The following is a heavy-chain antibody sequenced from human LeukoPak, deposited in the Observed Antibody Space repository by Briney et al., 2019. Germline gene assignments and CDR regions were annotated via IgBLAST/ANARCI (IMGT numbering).Heavy chain of an antibody. J-gene: IGHJ3*02. V-gene: IGHV4-59*12. CDR1: GGSISSYY. Sequence: KPSETLSLTCTVSGGSISSYYWSWIRRPPGKGLEWIGYISYSGSTNYNPSLKSRVTISVDTSKNQFSLKLSSVTAADTAVYYCARDLSTPGAFDIWGQGTMVTVSS. CDR3: ARDLSTPGAFDI. CDR2: ISYSGST.